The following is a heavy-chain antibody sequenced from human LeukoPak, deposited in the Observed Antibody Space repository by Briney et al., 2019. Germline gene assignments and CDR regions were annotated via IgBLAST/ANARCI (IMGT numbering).Heavy chain of an antibody. CDR1: GGSFSGYY. Sequence: SETLSLTCAVYGGSFSGYYWSWIRQPPGKGLEWIGEINHSGSTNYNPSLKSRVTISVDTSKNQFSLKLSSETAADTAVYYCASRPGGQWLVRGAFDIWGQGTMVTVSS. CDR2: INHSGST. J-gene: IGHJ3*02. CDR3: ASRPGGQWLVRGAFDI. V-gene: IGHV4-34*01. D-gene: IGHD6-19*01.